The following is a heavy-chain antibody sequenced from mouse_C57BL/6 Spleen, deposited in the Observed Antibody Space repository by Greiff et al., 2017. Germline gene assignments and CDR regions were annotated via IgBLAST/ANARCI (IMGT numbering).Heavy chain of an antibody. J-gene: IGHJ2*01. V-gene: IGHV1-26*01. Sequence: EVQLQQSGPELVKPGASVKISCKASGYTFTDYYMNWVKQSHGKSLEWIGDINPNNGGTSYNQKFKGKATLTVDKSSSTAYMELRSLTSEDSAVYYCASEEGYFDYWGQGTTLTVSS. CDR1: GYTFTDYY. CDR2: INPNNGGT. CDR3: ASEEGYFDY.